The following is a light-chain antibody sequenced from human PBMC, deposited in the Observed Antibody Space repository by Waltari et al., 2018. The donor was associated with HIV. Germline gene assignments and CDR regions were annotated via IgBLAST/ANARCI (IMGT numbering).Light chain of an antibody. J-gene: IGKJ2*01. CDR3: QQSHSTPYT. Sequence: DIQMTQSPSYLSASVGDSVTITCRESQSISNYLTWYQQKPGKAPKLLIYLASKFQSGVPSRFSGSGSGTDFTLTISSLQPEDVATYYCQQSHSTPYTVGQGTILEIK. CDR2: LAS. CDR1: QSISNY. V-gene: IGKV1-39*01.